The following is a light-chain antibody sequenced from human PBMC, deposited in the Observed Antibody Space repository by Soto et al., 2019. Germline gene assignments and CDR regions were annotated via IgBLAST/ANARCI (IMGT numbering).Light chain of an antibody. V-gene: IGKV1-33*01. CDR2: DAF. CDR3: QQSYYTPLT. Sequence: DIQMTQSPSSLSASVGDRVTITCQASQDINSYLSWYQQRPGKAPKLLIYDAFTLETGVPSRFSGSGSGTDFIFTISSLQPEDFATYYCQQSYYTPLTFGGGTKV. J-gene: IGKJ4*01. CDR1: QDINSY.